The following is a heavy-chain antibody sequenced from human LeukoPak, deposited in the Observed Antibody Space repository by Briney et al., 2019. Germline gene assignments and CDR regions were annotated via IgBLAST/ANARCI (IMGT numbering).Heavy chain of an antibody. D-gene: IGHD3-9*01. CDR2: ISGSGVST. V-gene: IGHV3-23*01. J-gene: IGHJ6*03. CDR3: AKCILTGYYKGYMDV. CDR1: GFTFSSYW. Sequence: GGSLRLSCAASGFTFSSYWMSWVRQAPGKGLEWVSAISGSGVSTYYADSVKGRFTISRDNSKNSLYLQMNSLRAEDTAVYYCAKCILTGYYKGYMDVWGKGTTVTISS.